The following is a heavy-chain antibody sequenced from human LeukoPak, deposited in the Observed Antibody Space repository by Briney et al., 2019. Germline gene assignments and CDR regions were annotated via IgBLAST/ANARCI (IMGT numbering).Heavy chain of an antibody. J-gene: IGHJ4*02. Sequence: PETLSLTRALSGGSTTDSDCWAWVGQPPAKGLEWIGTIYYSGTTYYNPSLKSRVTIPVDSSKNQFSLELRSVTAADTAVYYCARHRSGSYYEPFNYWGQGTLVTVSS. V-gene: IGHV4-39*01. CDR2: IYYSGTT. D-gene: IGHD3-10*01. CDR1: GGSTTDSDC. CDR3: ARHRSGSYYEPFNY.